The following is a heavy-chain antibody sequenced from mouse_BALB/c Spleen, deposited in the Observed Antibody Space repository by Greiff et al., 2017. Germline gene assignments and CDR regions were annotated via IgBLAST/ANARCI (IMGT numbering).Heavy chain of an antibody. D-gene: IGHD4-1*01. Sequence: EVQLQQSGAELVKPGASVKLSCTASGFNIKDTYMHWVKQRPEQGLEWIGRIDPEPGNTNYDPKFQGKATITADTSSNTAYLQLSSLTSEDTAVYYCARGLGPVNWDFDVWGGGTTVTVSS. CDR3: ARGLGPVNWDFDV. J-gene: IGHJ1*01. CDR1: GFNIKDTY. V-gene: IGHV14-3*02. CDR2: IDPEPGNT.